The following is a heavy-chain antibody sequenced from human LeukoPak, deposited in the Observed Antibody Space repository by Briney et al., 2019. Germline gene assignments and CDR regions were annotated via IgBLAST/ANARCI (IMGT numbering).Heavy chain of an antibody. D-gene: IGHD3-10*02. CDR2: IGSDNKP. CDR1: GFTFSAYA. J-gene: IGHJ6*02. V-gene: IGHV3-23*01. Sequence: GGSLRLSCDASGFTFSAYAMTWVRQAPGPGLEWVSSIGSDNKPHYSETVKGRFAISRDNSKSMLFLQLNSLRAEDTALYYCARDLHYYVPMDVWGQGTTVTVSS. CDR3: ARDLHYYVPMDV.